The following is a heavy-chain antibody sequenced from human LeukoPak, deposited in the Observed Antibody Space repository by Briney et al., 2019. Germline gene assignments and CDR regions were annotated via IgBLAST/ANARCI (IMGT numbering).Heavy chain of an antibody. J-gene: IGHJ6*03. CDR1: GFTFSSYA. CDR3: ARADSSSSWYEGYYYYYYMDV. CDR2: ISGSGGST. V-gene: IGHV3-23*01. D-gene: IGHD6-13*01. Sequence: GGSLRLSCAASGFTFSSYAMSWVRQAPGKGLEWVSAISGSGGSTYYADSVKGRFTISRDNAKNSLYLQMISLRAEDTALYYCARADSSSSWYEGYYYYYYMDVWGKGTTVTVSS.